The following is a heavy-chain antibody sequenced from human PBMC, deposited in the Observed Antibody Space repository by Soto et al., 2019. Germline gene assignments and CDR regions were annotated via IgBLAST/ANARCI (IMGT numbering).Heavy chain of an antibody. Sequence: SETLSLTCTVSGGSIRDYYWGWIRQSPGKGLEWIGYIYYTGTTNYYPSLKSRATISVDTSRNQFSLNLSSVTAADTAVYYCARLGDYYQAFDYWGQGTLVTVSS. V-gene: IGHV4-59*08. CDR1: GGSIRDYY. J-gene: IGHJ4*02. D-gene: IGHD3-22*01. CDR3: ARLGDYYQAFDY. CDR2: IYYTGTT.